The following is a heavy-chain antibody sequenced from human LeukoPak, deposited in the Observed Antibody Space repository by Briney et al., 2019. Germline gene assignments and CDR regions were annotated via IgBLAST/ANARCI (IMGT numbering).Heavy chain of an antibody. V-gene: IGHV1-69*13. CDR1: GGTFSSYA. D-gene: IGHD6-13*01. J-gene: IGHJ6*03. Sequence: ASVKVSCKASGGTFSSYAISWVRQAPGQGLEWMGGIIPIFGTANYAQKFQGRVTITADESTSTAYMELSSLRSEDTAVYYCARADALGAAAGTYYYYYMDVWGKGTTVTASS. CDR3: ARADALGAAAGTYYYYYMDV. CDR2: IIPIFGTA.